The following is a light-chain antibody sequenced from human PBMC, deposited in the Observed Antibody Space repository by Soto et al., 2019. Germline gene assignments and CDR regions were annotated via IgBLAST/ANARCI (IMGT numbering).Light chain of an antibody. CDR3: QESSSDSYT. CDR2: KAS. Sequence: DIQMTQSPSSLSASVVDRVTITCRASQSINSNLNWYQQKPGKAPKLLIYKASSLESGVSSRFSGRGSGTQFTLTINYLQPDDFATYYCQESSSDSYTFGQGTKVDIK. V-gene: IGKV1-5*03. CDR1: QSINSN. J-gene: IGKJ2*01.